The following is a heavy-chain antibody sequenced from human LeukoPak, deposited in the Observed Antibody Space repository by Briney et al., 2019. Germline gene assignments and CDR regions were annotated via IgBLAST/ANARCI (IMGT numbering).Heavy chain of an antibody. D-gene: IGHD6-13*01. CDR2: IYYSGST. J-gene: IGHJ4*02. CDR1: GGSISRSSYY. V-gene: IGHV4-39*07. Sequence: SETLSLTCTVSGGSISRSSYYWGWIRQPPGKGLEWIGSIYYSGSTYYNPSLKSRVTISVDTSKNQFSLKLSSVTAADTAVYYCARVTASWYGSFDYWGQGTLVTVSS. CDR3: ARVTASWYGSFDY.